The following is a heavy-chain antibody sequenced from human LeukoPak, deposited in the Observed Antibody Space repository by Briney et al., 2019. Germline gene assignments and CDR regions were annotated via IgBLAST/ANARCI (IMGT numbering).Heavy chain of an antibody. Sequence: SETLSLTCAVYGGSFSDYSWSWIRQPPGKGLEWIGEINHSGGTNHNPSLMSRVTISVDTSKNQFPLKLSSVTAADTAVYYCARDDILTGYPAGYFDYWGQGTLVTVSS. J-gene: IGHJ4*02. CDR3: ARDDILTGYPAGYFDY. D-gene: IGHD3-9*01. V-gene: IGHV4-34*01. CDR1: GGSFSDYS. CDR2: INHSGGT.